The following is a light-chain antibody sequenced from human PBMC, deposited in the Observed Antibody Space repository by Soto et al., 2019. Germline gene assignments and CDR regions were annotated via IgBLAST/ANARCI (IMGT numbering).Light chain of an antibody. Sequence: QSALTQPPSASGPPGQSVTISCTGTSSDVGAYKFVSWYQLHPGKAPKLMIYEVNVRPSGVPDRFSGSKSGNTASLTVSGLQVEDEADYYCSSYGGRSNLVFGGGTQLTVL. CDR3: SSYGGRSNLV. J-gene: IGLJ2*01. CDR2: EVN. CDR1: SSDVGAYKF. V-gene: IGLV2-8*01.